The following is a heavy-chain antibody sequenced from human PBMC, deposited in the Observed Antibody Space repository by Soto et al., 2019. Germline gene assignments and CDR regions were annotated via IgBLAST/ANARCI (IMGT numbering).Heavy chain of an antibody. CDR2: IIRMFGTA. J-gene: IGHJ4*02. CDR3: ARAQEGYYYGSGSYYFPFDY. Sequence: QVQLVQSGAEVKKPGSSVKVSCKASGGTFSSYAISWVRQAPGQGLEWMGGIIRMFGTANYAQKFQGRVTITADESTSTAYMELSSLRSEDTAVYYCARAQEGYYYGSGSYYFPFDYWGQGTLVTVSS. D-gene: IGHD3-10*01. CDR1: GGTFSSYA. V-gene: IGHV1-69*01.